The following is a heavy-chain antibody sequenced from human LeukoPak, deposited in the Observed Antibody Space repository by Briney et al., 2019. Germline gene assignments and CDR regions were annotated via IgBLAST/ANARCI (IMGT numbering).Heavy chain of an antibody. CDR2: INHSGST. J-gene: IGHJ6*02. D-gene: IGHD3-10*01. CDR3: ARGVWFGELPYYYYVMDV. CDR1: GGSFSGYY. V-gene: IGHV4-34*01. Sequence: SETLSLTCGVYGGSFSGYYWSWIGQPPGKGLEWMGEINHSGSTNYNPSLKSRVTISVDTSKNQFSLKLSSVTAAETAVYYCARGVWFGELPYYYYVMDVWGQGTTVTVSS.